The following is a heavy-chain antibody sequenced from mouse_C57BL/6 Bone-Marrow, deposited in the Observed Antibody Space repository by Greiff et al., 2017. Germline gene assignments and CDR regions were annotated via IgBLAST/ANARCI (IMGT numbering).Heavy chain of an antibody. CDR3: ARWGKFAY. V-gene: IGHV1-81*01. CDR1: GYTFTSYG. Sequence: LQESGAELARPGASVKLSCKASGYTFTSYGISWVKQRTGQGLEWIGEIYPRSGNTYYNEKFKGKATLTADKSSSTAYMELRSLTSEDSAVYFCARWGKFAYWGQGTLVTVSA. CDR2: IYPRSGNT. J-gene: IGHJ3*01.